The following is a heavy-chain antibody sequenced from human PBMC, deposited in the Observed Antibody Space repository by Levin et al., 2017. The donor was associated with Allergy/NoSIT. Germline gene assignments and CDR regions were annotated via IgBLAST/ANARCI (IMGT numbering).Heavy chain of an antibody. CDR1: GFSFSTYG. J-gene: IGHJ4*02. CDR2: IWYDGSNK. CDR3: ARGSGPNYRYLDY. V-gene: IGHV3-33*01. Sequence: PGGSLRLSCAASGFSFSTYGMHWVRQAPGKGLEWEAVIWYDGSNKHYLDSVKGRFTISRDNSKNTLYLQMNSLRAEDTAVYYCARGSGPNYRYLDYWGQGILVTVSS. D-gene: IGHD6-19*01.